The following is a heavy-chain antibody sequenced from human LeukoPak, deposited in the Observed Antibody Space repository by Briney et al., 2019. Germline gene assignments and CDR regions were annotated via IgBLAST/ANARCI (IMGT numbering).Heavy chain of an antibody. D-gene: IGHD7-27*01. Sequence: SETLSLTCTVSGGSISSGSYYWSWIRQPAGKGLEWIGRIYTSGRTNHNPSRKSRVTISVDTSKTQFSLTLSSVTAAAPAMYYCARQLHETGSLPVDYWGQGTLVTVSS. J-gene: IGHJ4*02. CDR3: ARQLHETGSLPVDY. V-gene: IGHV4-61*02. CDR2: IYTSGRT. CDR1: GGSISSGSYY.